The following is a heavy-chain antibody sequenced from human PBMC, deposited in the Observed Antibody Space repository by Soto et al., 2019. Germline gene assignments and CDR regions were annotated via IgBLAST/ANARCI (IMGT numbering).Heavy chain of an antibody. CDR3: VKGDSSSFYVGMDV. J-gene: IGHJ6*02. CDR2: ISWNSGSI. Sequence: EVPLVESGGGLVQPGRSLRLSCAASGFTFDDYAMHWVRQAPGKGLEWVSGISWNSGSIGYAASVKGRFTISRDNAKTSLYLQLNSLRAEDTALYYCVKGDSSSFYVGMDVWGQGTRVTVSS. V-gene: IGHV3-9*01. D-gene: IGHD6-13*01. CDR1: GFTFDDYA.